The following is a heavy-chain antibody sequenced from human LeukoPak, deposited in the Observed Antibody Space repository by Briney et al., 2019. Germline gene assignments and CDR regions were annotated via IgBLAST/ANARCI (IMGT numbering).Heavy chain of an antibody. V-gene: IGHV3-23*01. CDR3: AKFLVFLYYFDY. D-gene: IGHD2-21*01. CDR2: ISGSGGST. J-gene: IGHJ4*02. CDR1: GFTFSSYA. Sequence: GGSLRLSCAASGFTFSSYAMGWVRQAPGKGLEWVSAISGSGGSTYYADSVKGRFTISRDNSKNTLYLQMNSLRAEDTAVYYCAKFLVFLYYFDYWGQGTLVTVSS.